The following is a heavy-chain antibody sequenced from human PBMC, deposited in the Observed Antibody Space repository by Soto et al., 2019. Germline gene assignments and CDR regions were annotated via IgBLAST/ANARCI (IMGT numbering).Heavy chain of an antibody. D-gene: IGHD6-6*01. CDR2: INPTTGAT. J-gene: IGHJ5*02. V-gene: IGHV1-2*02. CDR3: AKDLTRQLAYWLDP. CDR1: GYTFTAQY. Sequence: ASVKVSCKASGYTFTAQYLHWVRKALGEGLEWMGWINPTTGATRYAQKFQGRVTMTRDTSMSTAYLEVRSLRPDDTALYYCAKDLTRQLAYWLDPWGQGTQVTVSS.